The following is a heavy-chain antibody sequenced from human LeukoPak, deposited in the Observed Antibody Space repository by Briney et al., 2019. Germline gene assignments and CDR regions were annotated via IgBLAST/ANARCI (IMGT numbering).Heavy chain of an antibody. CDR3: ARAPVLYYFDY. J-gene: IGHJ4*02. Sequence: SETLSLTCTVSGGSISNYYWSWIRQPPRTGLEWIGYISYSGSSSYDPSLNPSLKSRVTISVDTSKNQFSLKLTSVTAADTAIYYCARAPVLYYFDYWGQGTLVTVSS. CDR1: GGSISNYY. CDR2: ISYSGSS. D-gene: IGHD2-8*01. V-gene: IGHV4-59*01.